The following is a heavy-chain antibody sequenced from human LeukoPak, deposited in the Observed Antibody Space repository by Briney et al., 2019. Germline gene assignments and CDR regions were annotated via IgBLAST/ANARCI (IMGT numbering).Heavy chain of an antibody. Sequence: PSETLSLTCTVSGGSISSSSYYWGWIRQPPGKGLEWIGSIYYSGSTYYNPSLKSRVTISVDTSKNQFSLKLSSVTAADTAVYYCARDTGYYYGSGSYSSWGQGTLVTVSS. V-gene: IGHV4-39*07. CDR2: IYYSGST. CDR3: ARDTGYYYGSGSYSS. J-gene: IGHJ4*02. D-gene: IGHD3-10*01. CDR1: GGSISSSSYY.